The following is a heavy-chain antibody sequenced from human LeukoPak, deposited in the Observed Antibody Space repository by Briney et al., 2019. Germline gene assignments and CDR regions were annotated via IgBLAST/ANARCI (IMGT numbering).Heavy chain of an antibody. J-gene: IGHJ4*02. Sequence: GSLRLSCAASGFTFSSYAMHWVRQAPGKGLEGVAVISYDGTNKYYADSVKGRFTISRDNSKNTLYLQMNSLRAEDTAVYYCARDRTRDGYNQGRVFDYWGQGTLVTASS. CDR1: GFTFSSYA. V-gene: IGHV3-30-3*01. D-gene: IGHD5-24*01. CDR3: ARDRTRDGYNQGRVFDY. CDR2: ISYDGTNK.